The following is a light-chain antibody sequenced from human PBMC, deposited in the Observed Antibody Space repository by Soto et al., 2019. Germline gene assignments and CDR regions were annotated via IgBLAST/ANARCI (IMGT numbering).Light chain of an antibody. Sequence: EIVLTQSPGTLSLSPGERATLSCRASQSVSSSYLAWYQQKPGQAPRLLIYGASARATGIPDSFSGSGSGTDFTLTISRLEPEDFAVYYCQQYGSSPLFTFGPGTKVDMK. CDR3: QQYGSSPLFT. CDR2: GAS. CDR1: QSVSSSY. J-gene: IGKJ3*01. V-gene: IGKV3-20*01.